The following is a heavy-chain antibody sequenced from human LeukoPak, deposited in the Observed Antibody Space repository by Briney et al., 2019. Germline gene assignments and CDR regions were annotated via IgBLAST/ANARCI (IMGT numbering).Heavy chain of an antibody. CDR3: AKDPGYYYDSSGYYHLDY. J-gene: IGHJ4*02. V-gene: IGHV3-30*04. D-gene: IGHD3-22*01. CDR2: ILYDGSNK. Sequence: GGSLRLSCAASGFTFSRYAMHWVRQAPGKGLEWVAVILYDGSNKYYADSVKGRFTISRDNSKNTLYLQMNSLRAEDTAVYYCAKDPGYYYDSSGYYHLDYWGQGTLVTVSS. CDR1: GFTFSRYA.